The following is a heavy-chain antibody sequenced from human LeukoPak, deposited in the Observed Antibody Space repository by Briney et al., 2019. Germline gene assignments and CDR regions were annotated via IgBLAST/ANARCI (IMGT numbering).Heavy chain of an antibody. Sequence: PGGSLRLSCAASGFTFSDYYMSWIRQAPGKGLEWVSYISSSGSTIYYADSVKGRFTISRDNAKNSLYLQMNSLRAEDTAVYYCARGASLYYYDSSGYYASFDYWGQGTLVTVSS. J-gene: IGHJ4*02. V-gene: IGHV3-11*04. CDR2: ISSSGSTI. CDR1: GFTFSDYY. CDR3: ARGASLYYYDSSGYYASFDY. D-gene: IGHD3-22*01.